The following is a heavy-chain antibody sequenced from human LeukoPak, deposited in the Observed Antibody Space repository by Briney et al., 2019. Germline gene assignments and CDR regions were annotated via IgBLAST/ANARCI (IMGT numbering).Heavy chain of an antibody. V-gene: IGHV3-33*01. CDR2: IWYDGSNK. J-gene: IGHJ6*02. Sequence: GGSLRLSCAASGFTFSSYGMHWVRQAPGKGLEWVAVIWYDGSNKYYADSVKGRFTISRDNSKNTLYLQMNSLRAEDTAVYYCARDPGDCGGDCYYYYYGMDVWGQGTTVAVSS. D-gene: IGHD2-21*02. CDR3: ARDPGDCGGDCYYYYYGMDV. CDR1: GFTFSSYG.